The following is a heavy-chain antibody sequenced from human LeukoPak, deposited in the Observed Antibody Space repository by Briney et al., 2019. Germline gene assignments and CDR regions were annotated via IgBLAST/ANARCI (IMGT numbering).Heavy chain of an antibody. CDR1: GFTFSDHA. CDR2: ISYHARDQ. Sequence: GGSLRLSCTASGFTFSDHAMHWVRQAPGKGLEWVTVISYHARDQFYADSVKGRFTISRDNSKNTLYLQMNSLRAEDTAVYYCAKGIKGSYCNGDCYLTYYYYGLDVWGQGTTVTVSS. D-gene: IGHD2-21*02. V-gene: IGHV3-30*04. CDR3: AKGIKGSYCNGDCYLTYYYYGLDV. J-gene: IGHJ6*02.